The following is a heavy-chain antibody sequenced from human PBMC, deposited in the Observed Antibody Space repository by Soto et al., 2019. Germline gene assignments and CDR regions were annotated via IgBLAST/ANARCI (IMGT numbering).Heavy chain of an antibody. Sequence: PGGSLRLSSAVSGLPFSDHYMGWVRQAPGKGLDWVGRIRDRVHSYSTEYAASVKGRFTISRDDSRNSLYLQMNSLKMEGTAVFYCVSLCSVTGSMDYWARGSVVTVS. CDR3: VSLCSVTGSMDY. J-gene: IGHJ4*02. CDR2: IRDRVHSYST. CDR1: GLPFSDHY. V-gene: IGHV3-72*01. D-gene: IGHD1-20*01.